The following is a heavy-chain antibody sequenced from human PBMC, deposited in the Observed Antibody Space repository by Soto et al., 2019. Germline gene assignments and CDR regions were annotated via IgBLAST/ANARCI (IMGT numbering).Heavy chain of an antibody. D-gene: IGHD4-17*01. CDR2: ISYSGAT. CDR3: ARAYGDYVFDY. J-gene: IGHJ4*02. CDR1: GASISGYH. Sequence: SETLSLTCTVSGASISGYHWSWIRQFPGKGLECLGYISYSGATNYNPSLKSRVTISVDTSKNQFSLKLSSVTAADTAVYYCARAYGDYVFDYWGQGTLVTVSS. V-gene: IGHV4-59*01.